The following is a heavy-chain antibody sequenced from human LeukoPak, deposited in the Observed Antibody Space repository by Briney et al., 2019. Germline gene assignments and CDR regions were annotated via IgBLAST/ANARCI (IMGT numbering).Heavy chain of an antibody. CDR2: ISGSGDTT. Sequence: GGSLRLSCVASGFTFSIYTMTWFHQAPGKGLEWVSSISGSGDTTYFADSVRGRFTLSRDNSRDTLFLQMDSLRVDDTAVYYCAKAKGGLWGQGTLVTVSS. V-gene: IGHV3-23*01. CDR1: GFTFSIYT. CDR3: AKAKGGL. J-gene: IGHJ4*02. D-gene: IGHD2-15*01.